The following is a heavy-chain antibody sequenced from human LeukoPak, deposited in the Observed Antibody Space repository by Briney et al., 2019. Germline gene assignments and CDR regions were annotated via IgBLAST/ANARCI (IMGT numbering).Heavy chain of an antibody. D-gene: IGHD2-2*01. CDR2: ITPFNGNT. CDR1: GYTFTYRY. Sequence: GSSVKVSCKASGYTFTYRYLHWVRQAPGQALEWMGWITPFNGNTNYAQKFQDRVTITRGRSMSTAYMELSSLRSEDTAMYYRARSADDQHPFDYWGQGTLVTVSS. V-gene: IGHV1-45*02. J-gene: IGHJ4*02. CDR3: ARSADDQHPFDY.